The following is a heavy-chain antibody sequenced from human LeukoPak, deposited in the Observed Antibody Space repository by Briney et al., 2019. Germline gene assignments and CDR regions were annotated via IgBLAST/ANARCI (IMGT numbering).Heavy chain of an antibody. Sequence: PSETLSLTCTVSGYSISSGYYWGWIRQPPGKGLEWIGSIYHSGSTYYNPSLKSRVTISVDTSKNQFSLKLSSVTAADTAVYYCARAQYYGDVDYWGQGTLVTVSS. CDR3: ARAQYYGDVDY. CDR1: GYSISSGYY. D-gene: IGHD4-17*01. CDR2: IYHSGST. J-gene: IGHJ4*02. V-gene: IGHV4-38-2*02.